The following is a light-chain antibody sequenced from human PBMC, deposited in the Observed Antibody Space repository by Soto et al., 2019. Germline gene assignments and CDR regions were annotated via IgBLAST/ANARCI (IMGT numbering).Light chain of an antibody. Sequence: EIVMTQSPATLSVSPGEIVTLSCTASQGISTNVAWYQQKLGQAPRLLIYAASTRATGIPARFSGSGSATEFTLNISSLQPEDSAIYYCQQYNNWPPETFGKGTKLEIK. J-gene: IGKJ2*01. CDR1: QGISTN. CDR2: AAS. V-gene: IGKV3-15*01. CDR3: QQYNNWPPET.